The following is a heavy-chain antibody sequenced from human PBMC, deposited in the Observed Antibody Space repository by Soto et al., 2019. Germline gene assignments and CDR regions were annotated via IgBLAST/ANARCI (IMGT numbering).Heavy chain of an antibody. D-gene: IGHD6-13*01. CDR2: ISSSSSYI. CDR1: GFTFSSYS. V-gene: IGHV3-21*01. J-gene: IGHJ6*02. CDR3: ARQDSSSWYDHYYYGMDV. Sequence: EVQLVESGGGLVKPGGSLRLSCAASGFTFSSYSMNWVRQAPGKGLEWVSSISSSSSYIYYADSVKGRFTISRDNAKNSLYLQMNSLRAEDTAVYYCARQDSSSWYDHYYYGMDVWGQGTTVTVSS.